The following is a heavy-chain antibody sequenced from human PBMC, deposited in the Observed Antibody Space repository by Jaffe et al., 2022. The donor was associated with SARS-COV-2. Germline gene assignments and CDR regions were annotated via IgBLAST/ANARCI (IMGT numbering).Heavy chain of an antibody. V-gene: IGHV6-1*01. J-gene: IGHJ4*02. CDR1: GDSLSTNTGT. CDR2: TYYRSRWFS. CDR3: ARANGAGTYSPLFDH. Sequence: QVQLQQSGPGLVKPSQTLSLTCAVSGDSLSTNTGTWNWIRQSPSRGLEWLGRTYYRSRWFSDYAPSVKSRIIINPDTPKNQFSLQLNSVTPEDSAIYYCARANGAGTYSPLFDHWGQGTLVTVSS. D-gene: IGHD3-10*01.